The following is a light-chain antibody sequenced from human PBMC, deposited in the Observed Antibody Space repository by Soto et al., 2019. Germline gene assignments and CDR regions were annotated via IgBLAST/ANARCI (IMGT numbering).Light chain of an antibody. Sequence: ELVLTQSPDTLSLSPGQRATLSCWASQSVRSEYFAWYQQKPGQDPRVIIFGVSIRATGVPDRFSGSGSGTDFTVTIRRLEPEDCGLYYCPQYGNSPLTFGGGTNVEIK. CDR1: QSVRSEY. V-gene: IGKV3-20*01. J-gene: IGKJ4*01. CDR3: PQYGNSPLT. CDR2: GVS.